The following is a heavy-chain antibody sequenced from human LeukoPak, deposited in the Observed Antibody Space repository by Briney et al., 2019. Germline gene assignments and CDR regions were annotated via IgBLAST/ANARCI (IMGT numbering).Heavy chain of an antibody. J-gene: IGHJ4*02. D-gene: IGHD4-17*01. CDR3: VRDLSGHYSFDH. V-gene: IGHV3-30*01. CDR2: VSAEGDRR. CDR1: GFTFSHYA. Sequence: GGSLRLSCAASGFTFSHYAMHWVRRPPGKGLEWVTFVSAEGDRRYYADSAKGRFTISRDDSKSSLYLQVNSLRAEDTALYYCVRDLSGHYSFDHWGQGALVTVSS.